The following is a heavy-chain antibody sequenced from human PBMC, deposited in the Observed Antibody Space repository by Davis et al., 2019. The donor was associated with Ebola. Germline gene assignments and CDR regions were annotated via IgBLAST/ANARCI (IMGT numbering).Heavy chain of an antibody. CDR2: ISGSGGST. CDR1: GFTFSSYA. Sequence: GESLKISCAASGFTFSSYAMSWVRQAPGKGLEWVSAISGSGGSTYYADSVKGRFTISRDNSKNTLYLQMNSLRAEDTAVYYCANRGSPDVWGQGTTVTVSS. V-gene: IGHV3-23*01. D-gene: IGHD5-12*01. J-gene: IGHJ6*02. CDR3: ANRGSPDV.